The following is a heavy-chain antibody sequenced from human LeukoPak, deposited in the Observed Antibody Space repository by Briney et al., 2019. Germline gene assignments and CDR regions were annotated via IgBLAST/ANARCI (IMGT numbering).Heavy chain of an antibody. D-gene: IGHD3-22*01. CDR1: GYSISSGYY. V-gene: IGHV4-38-2*02. CDR3: ASGAYDSSGYYY. J-gene: IGHJ4*02. Sequence: SETLSLTCIVSGYSISSGYYWGWIRQPPGKGLEWIGSIYRGGSTHYNPSLTSQVTISVDTSKSQFSLKLNSVTAADTAVYYCASGAYDSSGYYYWGQGTLVTVSS. CDR2: IYRGGST.